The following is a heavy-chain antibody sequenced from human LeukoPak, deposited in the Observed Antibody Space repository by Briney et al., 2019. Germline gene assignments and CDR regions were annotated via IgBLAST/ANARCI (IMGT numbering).Heavy chain of an antibody. D-gene: IGHD3-10*01. CDR1: GGSISSYY. CDR3: ARDTYGSGSYTWIY. Sequence: SETLSLTCTVSGGSISSYYWSWIRQPAGKGLEWIGRIYTSGSTNYNPSLKSRVTMSVDMSKNQFSLKLSSVTAADTAVHYCARDTYGSGSYTWIYWGQGTLVTVSS. CDR2: IYTSGST. V-gene: IGHV4-4*07. J-gene: IGHJ4*02.